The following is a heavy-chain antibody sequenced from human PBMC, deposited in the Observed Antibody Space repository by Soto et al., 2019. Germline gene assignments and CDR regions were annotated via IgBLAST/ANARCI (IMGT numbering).Heavy chain of an antibody. CDR2: INHSGST. D-gene: IGHD5-18*01. J-gene: IGHJ4*02. V-gene: IGHV4-34*01. CDR3: ARGGNVDTAMVAIFDY. Sequence: SETLSLTCAVYGGSCSGYFWSWICQPPGKGLEWIGEINHSGSTNYNPSLKSRVTISVDTSKNQFSLKLSSVTAADTAVYYCARGGNVDTAMVAIFDYWGQGTLVTVSS. CDR1: GGSCSGYF.